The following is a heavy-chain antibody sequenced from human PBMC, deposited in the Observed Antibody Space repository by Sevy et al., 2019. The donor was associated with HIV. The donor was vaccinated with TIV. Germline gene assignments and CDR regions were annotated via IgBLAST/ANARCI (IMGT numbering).Heavy chain of an antibody. V-gene: IGHV3-23*01. CDR1: GFRLGTSW. J-gene: IGHJ4*02. D-gene: IGHD1-26*01. CDR2: ISGSGGST. Sequence: GGSLRLTCAASGFRLGTSWMSWVRQAPGKGLEWVSAISGSGGSTYYADSVKGRFTISRDNSKNTLYLQMNSLRAEDTAVYYCAKDPLVGAIFDYWGQGTLVTVSS. CDR3: AKDPLVGAIFDY.